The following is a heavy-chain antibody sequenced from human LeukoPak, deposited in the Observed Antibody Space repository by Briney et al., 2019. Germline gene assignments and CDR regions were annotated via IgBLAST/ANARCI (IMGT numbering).Heavy chain of an antibody. J-gene: IGHJ5*02. CDR3: ARGVWLRWLQNWFDP. CDR2: IYTSGST. CDR1: GGSISSYY. Sequence: SETLSLTCTVSGGSISSYYWSWIRQPAGKGLEWIGRIYTSGSTNYNPSLKSRVTMSVDTSKNQFSLKLSSVTAADTAVYYCARGVWLRWLQNWFDPWGQGTLVTVSS. D-gene: IGHD5-24*01. V-gene: IGHV4-4*07.